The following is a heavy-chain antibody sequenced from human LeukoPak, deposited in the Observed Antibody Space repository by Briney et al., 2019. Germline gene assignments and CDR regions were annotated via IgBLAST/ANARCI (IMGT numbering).Heavy chain of an antibody. V-gene: IGHV3-7*01. J-gene: IGHJ4*02. Sequence: GGSLRLSCAASGFTFSSYWMSWVRQAPGKGLEWVANIKQDGSEKYYVDSVKGRFTISRDNAKNSLYLQMNSLRAEDTAVYYCARDMTYYYDSSGNPTFDYWGQGTLVTVSS. CDR1: GFTFSSYW. CDR2: IKQDGSEK. CDR3: ARDMTYYYDSSGNPTFDY. D-gene: IGHD3-22*01.